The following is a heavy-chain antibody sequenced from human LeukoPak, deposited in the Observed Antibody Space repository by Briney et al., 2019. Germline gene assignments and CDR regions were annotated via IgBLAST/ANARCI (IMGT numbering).Heavy chain of an antibody. V-gene: IGHV3-74*01. CDR1: GFIFSSFW. CDR2: INSDGRTT. D-gene: IGHD6-19*01. J-gene: IGHJ4*02. CDR3: ARGYSSGWFPFDY. Sequence: GGSLRLSCAASGFIFSSFWMHWVRQVPGKGLVWVSHINSDGRTTDYADSVRGRFTISRDNAKNSLYLQMNTLRAEDTGVYYCARGYSSGWFPFDYWGQGTLVTVSS.